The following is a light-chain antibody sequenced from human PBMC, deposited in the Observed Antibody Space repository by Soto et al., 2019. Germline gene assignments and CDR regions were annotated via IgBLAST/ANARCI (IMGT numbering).Light chain of an antibody. CDR1: QSISHW. Sequence: DIQMTQSPATLSASVGYIVTITCRSSQSISHWLAWYQQKPGKAPKFLIYDASSLESGVPSRFSGSGSGTEFTLTISSLQPDHFETYYCQQYDSVLGTFGPGTKVDIK. CDR2: DAS. V-gene: IGKV1-5*01. CDR3: QQYDSVLGT. J-gene: IGKJ1*01.